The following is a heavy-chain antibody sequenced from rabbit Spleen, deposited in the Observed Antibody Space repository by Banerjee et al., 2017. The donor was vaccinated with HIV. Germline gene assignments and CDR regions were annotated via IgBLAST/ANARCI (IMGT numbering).Heavy chain of an antibody. CDR3: ARDLVTVIGWNCGW. CDR1: GFSFSDTDV. D-gene: IGHD5-1*01. J-gene: IGHJ4*01. V-gene: IGHV1S45*01. Sequence: QEQLEESGGGLVKPEGSLTLTCKASGFSFSDTDVMCWVRQAPGKGLVWIACINTATGKAVYASWAKGRFTISKTSSTTVTLQMTSLTAPDTATYICARDLVTVIGWNCGWWGPGTLVTVS. CDR2: INTATGKA.